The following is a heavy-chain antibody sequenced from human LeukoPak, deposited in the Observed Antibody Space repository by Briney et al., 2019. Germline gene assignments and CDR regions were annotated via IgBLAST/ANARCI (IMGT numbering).Heavy chain of an antibody. D-gene: IGHD3-22*01. J-gene: IGHJ3*02. Sequence: PGGSLRLSCAASGFTFSAYGMHWVRQAPGKGLEWVAIIWYDGSNKFYADSMKGRFTTSRDNSKNTLYLQMNSPRVEDTALYYCARSQRQYYYDYDSLDIWGQGTMVTVSS. CDR2: IWYDGSNK. CDR1: GFTFSAYG. CDR3: ARSQRQYYYDYDSLDI. V-gene: IGHV3-33*01.